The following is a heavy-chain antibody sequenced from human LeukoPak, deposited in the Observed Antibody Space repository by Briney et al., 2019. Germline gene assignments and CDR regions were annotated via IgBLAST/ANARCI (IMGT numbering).Heavy chain of an antibody. V-gene: IGHV1-69*04. Sequence: SVKVSCKASGGTFSSYAISWVRQAPGQGLEWMGRIIPILGIANYAQKFQGRVTITADKSTSTAYMELSSLRSEDTAVYYCAKDLWQWRTFDYWGQGTLVTVSS. CDR3: AKDLWQWRTFDY. CDR1: GGTFSSYA. D-gene: IGHD6-19*01. CDR2: IIPILGIA. J-gene: IGHJ4*02.